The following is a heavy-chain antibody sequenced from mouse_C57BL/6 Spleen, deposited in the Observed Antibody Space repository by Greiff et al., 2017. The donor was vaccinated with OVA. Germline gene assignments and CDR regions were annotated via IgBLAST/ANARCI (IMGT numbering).Heavy chain of an antibody. D-gene: IGHD3-2*02. CDR1: GFTFSSYA. CDR2: ISDGGSYT. V-gene: IGHV5-4*01. J-gene: IGHJ3*01. CDR3: ARDRGTAQATWFAY. Sequence: DVKVEESGGGLVKPGGSLKLSCAASGFTFSSYAMSWVRQTPEKRLEWVATISDGGSYTYYPDNVKGRFTISRDNAKNNLYLQMSHLKSEDTAMYYCARDRGTAQATWFAYWGQGTLVTVSA.